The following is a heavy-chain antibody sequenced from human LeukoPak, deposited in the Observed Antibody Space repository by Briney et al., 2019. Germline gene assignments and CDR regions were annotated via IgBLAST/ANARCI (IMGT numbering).Heavy chain of an antibody. CDR2: IYYSGST. Sequence: SDTLYLTCTVSGYTISSYYWSWIRQPPGKGLEWIGYIYYSGSTNYNPSLKSRVTISVDTSKNQFSLKLSSVTAADTAVYYCARVLSGIAAAGTFYYCYYYMDAWGKGTTVTVSS. D-gene: IGHD6-13*01. J-gene: IGHJ6*03. CDR1: GYTISSYY. CDR3: ARVLSGIAAAGTFYYCYYYMDA. V-gene: IGHV4-59*07.